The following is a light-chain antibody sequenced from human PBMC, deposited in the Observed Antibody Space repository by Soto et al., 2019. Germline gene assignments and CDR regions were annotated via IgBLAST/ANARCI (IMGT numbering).Light chain of an antibody. Sequence: QSVLTQPPSASGTAGQLVTISCSGGDSNIGSKSVYWYQHLPRMAPKLLIYYNNQRPSGVPDRFSGSRSGTSASLAIVGLRSEDEAVYYCAAWDASLSACVFGNGTKLTVL. CDR3: AAWDASLSACV. V-gene: IGLV1-47*02. J-gene: IGLJ1*01. CDR1: DSNIGSKS. CDR2: YNN.